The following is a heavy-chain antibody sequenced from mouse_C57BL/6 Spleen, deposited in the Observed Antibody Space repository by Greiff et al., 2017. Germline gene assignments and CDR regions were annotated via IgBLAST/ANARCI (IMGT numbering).Heavy chain of an antibody. D-gene: IGHD2-9*01. V-gene: IGHV1-78*01. J-gene: IGHJ4*01. Sequence: VQLQQSDAELVKPGASVKISCKVSGYTFTDHTIHWMKQRPEQGLEWIGYIYPRDGSSKYNEKFKVKATLTADKSSSTAFLQLNILTSEASAVYFCAIIPYCGYEGAMDYWGQGTLVTVSA. CDR3: AIIPYCGYEGAMDY. CDR1: GYTFTDHT. CDR2: IYPRDGSS.